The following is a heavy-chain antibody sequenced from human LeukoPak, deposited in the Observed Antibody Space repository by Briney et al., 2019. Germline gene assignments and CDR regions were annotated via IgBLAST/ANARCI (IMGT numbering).Heavy chain of an antibody. CDR3: ARDGGHYYYDSSGYSDY. CDR1: GYTFTSYG. D-gene: IGHD3-22*01. CDR2: ISAYNGNT. J-gene: IGHJ4*02. Sequence: GASVKVSCKASGYTFTSYGISWVRQAPGQGLEWMGWISAYNGNTNYAQKLQGRVTMTTDTSTSTAYMELRSLGSDDTAVYYCARDGGHYYYDSSGYSDYWGQGTLVTVSS. V-gene: IGHV1-18*01.